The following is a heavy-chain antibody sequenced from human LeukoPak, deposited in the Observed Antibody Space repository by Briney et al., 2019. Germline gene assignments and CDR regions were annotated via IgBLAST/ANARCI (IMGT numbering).Heavy chain of an antibody. CDR3: VRLEMATITY. CDR1: GGSISSSSYY. CDR2: IYYSGST. D-gene: IGHD5-24*01. J-gene: IGHJ4*02. Sequence: SETLSLTCTVSGGSISSSSYYWGWIRQPPGKGLEWIGSIYYSGSTYYNPSLKSRVTISVDTSKNQFSLKLSSVTAADTAVYYCVRLEMATITYWGQGTLVTVSS. V-gene: IGHV4-39*01.